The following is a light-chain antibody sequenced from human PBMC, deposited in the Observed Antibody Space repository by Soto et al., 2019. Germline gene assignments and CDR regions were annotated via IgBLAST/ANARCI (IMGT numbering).Light chain of an antibody. V-gene: IGKV1-9*01. Sequence: HLTPSPSSLSASERDRITFTRRASQGIDSYLAWYQQRPGKVPQPLIYETSILQRGVSSRFSCSGSGPDFTLPISSLQAEDFATYYWQHTRSHPATFRGATKVDI. J-gene: IGKJ4*01. CDR1: QGIDSY. CDR3: QHTRSHPAT. CDR2: ETS.